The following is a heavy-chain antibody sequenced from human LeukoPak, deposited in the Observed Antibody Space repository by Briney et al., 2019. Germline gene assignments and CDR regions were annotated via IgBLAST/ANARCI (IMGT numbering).Heavy chain of an antibody. CDR1: GFTFSSYG. V-gene: IGHV3-33*08. CDR2: IWYDGSNK. Sequence: PGGSLRLSCAASGFTFSSYGMHWVRQAPGKGLEWVAVIWYDGSNKYYADSVKGRFTISRDNSKNTPYLQMNSLRAEDTAVYYCAREGKQWLDWGQGTLVTVSS. D-gene: IGHD6-19*01. J-gene: IGHJ4*02. CDR3: AREGKQWLD.